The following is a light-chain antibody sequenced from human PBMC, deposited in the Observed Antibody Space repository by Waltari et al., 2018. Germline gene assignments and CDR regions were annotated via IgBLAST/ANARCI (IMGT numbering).Light chain of an antibody. V-gene: IGKV1-5*03. J-gene: IGKJ1*01. CDR3: QQYDNYPWT. CDR2: KAS. Sequence: DIQMTPSPSTLSASVGDKVTITCRASQSVSSGLVWYQQRPGKAPKVLIYKASGLESGVPSRFSGGGSGTEFTLTISSLQPDDFATYYCQQYDNYPWTFGQGTKVEIK. CDR1: QSVSSG.